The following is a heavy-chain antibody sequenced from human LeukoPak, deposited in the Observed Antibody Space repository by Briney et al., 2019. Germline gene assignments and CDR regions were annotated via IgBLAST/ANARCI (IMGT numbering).Heavy chain of an antibody. D-gene: IGHD3-3*01. CDR1: GYTFTSYG. Sequence: GASVKVSCKASGYTFTSYGISWVRQAPGQGLEWMGWISAYNGNTNYAQKLQGRVTMTTDTSTSTAYMELRSLRSDDTAVYYCAGAPWITIFDPTPFRSGYYYYMDVWGKGTTVTVSS. CDR3: AGAPWITIFDPTPFRSGYYYYMDV. CDR2: ISAYNGNT. J-gene: IGHJ6*03. V-gene: IGHV1-18*01.